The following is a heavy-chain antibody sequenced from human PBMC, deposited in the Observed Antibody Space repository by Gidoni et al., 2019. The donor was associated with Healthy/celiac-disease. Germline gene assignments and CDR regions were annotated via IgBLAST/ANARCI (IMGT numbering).Heavy chain of an antibody. J-gene: IGHJ4*02. CDR3: ARDPPYDCWSGYDTRTPFDY. CDR2: ISAYNGNT. CDR1: GYTFTSYG. V-gene: IGHV1-18*01. D-gene: IGHD3-3*01. Sequence: QVQLVQSGAEVKKPGASVKVSCKASGYTFTSYGISWVRQAPGQGLEWMGWISAYNGNTNDAQKLQGRVTMTTDTSTSTAYMELRSLRSDDTAVYYCARDPPYDCWSGYDTRTPFDYWGQGTLVTVSS.